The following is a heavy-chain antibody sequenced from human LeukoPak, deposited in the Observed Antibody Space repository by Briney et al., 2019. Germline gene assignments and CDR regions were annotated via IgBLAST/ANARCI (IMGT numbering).Heavy chain of an antibody. CDR2: IYSGGST. V-gene: IGHV3-53*01. D-gene: IGHD3-3*01. CDR1: GFTVSSNY. Sequence: GGSLRLSCAASGFTVSSNYMSWVRQAPGKGLEWVPVIYSGGSTYYADSVKGRFTISRDNSKNTLYLQMNSLRAGDTAVYYCASPMRTILGAFDIWGQGTMVTVSS. CDR3: ASPMRTILGAFDI. J-gene: IGHJ3*02.